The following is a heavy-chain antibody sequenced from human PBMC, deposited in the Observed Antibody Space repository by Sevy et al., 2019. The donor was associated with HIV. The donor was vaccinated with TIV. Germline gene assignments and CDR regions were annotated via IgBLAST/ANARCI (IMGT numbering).Heavy chain of an antibody. V-gene: IGHV3-23*01. CDR1: GFTFSTYA. CDR3: AREGSSPDWYFDL. J-gene: IGHJ2*01. Sequence: GGSLRLSCAASGFTFSTYAMSWVRQAPGKGLEWVSCISGSGDRTYYADSVQGRFTISRDNSKNSLYLQMNSVRAEDTAVYYCAREGSSPDWYFDLWGRGTLVTVSS. CDR2: ISGSGDRT. D-gene: IGHD6-6*01.